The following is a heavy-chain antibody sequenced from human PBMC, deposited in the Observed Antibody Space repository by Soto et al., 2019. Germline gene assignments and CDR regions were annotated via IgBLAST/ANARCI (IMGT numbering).Heavy chain of an antibody. Sequence: QVQLVESGGGVVQPGRSLRLSCAASGFTFSSYGMHWVRQAPGKGLEWVAVIWYDGSNKYYADSVKGRFTISRDNSKNTLYLQMNSRRAEDTAVYYCARVGGSSGWYYFDYWGQGTLVTVSS. CDR2: IWYDGSNK. J-gene: IGHJ4*02. CDR1: GFTFSSYG. D-gene: IGHD6-19*01. V-gene: IGHV3-33*01. CDR3: ARVGGSSGWYYFDY.